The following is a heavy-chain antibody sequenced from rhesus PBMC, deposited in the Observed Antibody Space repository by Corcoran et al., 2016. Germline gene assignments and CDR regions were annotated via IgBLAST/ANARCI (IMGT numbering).Heavy chain of an antibody. CDR1: GGSLSGGYY. V-gene: IGHV4S7*01. CDR2: NYGTGPRT. D-gene: IGHD3-28*01. Sequence: QVQLQESGPGLVKPSETLSLTCAVSGGSLSGGYYWGWIRQHPGKGLGWLGNNYGTGPRTYDTPSLKTRVTISKDTSKHQFSLKLSSVTAADTAVYYCARRGHYGSGYYYFDYWGQGVLVTVSS. CDR3: ARRGHYGSGYYYFDY. J-gene: IGHJ4*01.